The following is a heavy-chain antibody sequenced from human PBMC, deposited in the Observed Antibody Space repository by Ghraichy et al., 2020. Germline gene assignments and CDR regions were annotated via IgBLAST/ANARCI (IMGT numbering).Heavy chain of an antibody. V-gene: IGHV3-23*01. D-gene: IGHD1-26*01. CDR2: ISGSGGSI. CDR3: AKGKGSGSYVNWSFNT. Sequence: GGSLRLSCAVSGLTFSNFAMAWVRQAPGKGLEWVSTISGSGGSIWYADSGKGRFIISRDNSRSTFYLQMSSLRAEDTAVYYCAKGKGSGSYVNWSFNTCGRGTPVTVS. J-gene: IGHJ2*01. CDR1: GLTFSNFA.